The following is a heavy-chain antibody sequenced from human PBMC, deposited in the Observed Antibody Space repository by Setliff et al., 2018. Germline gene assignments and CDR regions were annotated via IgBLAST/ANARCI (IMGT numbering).Heavy chain of an antibody. J-gene: IGHJ6*02. Sequence: SETLSLTCAVSGGSISSSNWWSWVRQPPGKGLEWIGEIYHSGSTNYNPSLKSRVTISVDKSKNQFSLKLSSVTAADTAVYYCARLITVDPGKGDSYYYYGLDVWGRGTTVTVSS. D-gene: IGHD3-10*01. CDR1: GGSISSSNW. CDR2: IYHSGST. V-gene: IGHV4-4*02. CDR3: ARLITVDPGKGDSYYYYGLDV.